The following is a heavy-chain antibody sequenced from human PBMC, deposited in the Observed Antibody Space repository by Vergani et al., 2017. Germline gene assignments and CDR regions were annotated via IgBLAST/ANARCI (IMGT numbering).Heavy chain of an antibody. V-gene: IGHV3-33*05. CDR3: ARDRGNSGDYNFDD. CDR1: GFTFSQFG. Sequence: QVQLVESGGGVVKPGTSLRLSCEASGFTFSQFGMHWVRQGPGKGLEWVSFISYDGSKTQYADSEKGRVTISRDNSQNTVGLEMSSLRVDDTAVYYCARDRGNSGDYNFDDWGQGTMVTVSS. J-gene: IGHJ4*02. CDR2: ISYDGSKT. D-gene: IGHD1-26*01.